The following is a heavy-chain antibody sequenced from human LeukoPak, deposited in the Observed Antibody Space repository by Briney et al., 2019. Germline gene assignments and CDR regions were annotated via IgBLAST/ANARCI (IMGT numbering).Heavy chain of an antibody. CDR3: ARGGPYSGYDNFDY. V-gene: IGHV3-21*01. CDR1: GFTFSSYA. J-gene: IGHJ4*02. Sequence: GGSLRLSCAASGFTFSSYAMSWVRQAPGKGLEWVSSISSSTSYIYYGDSVKGRFTISRDNAKNSLYLQMNSLRAEDTAVYYCARGGPYSGYDNFDYWGQGTLVTVSS. CDR2: ISSSTSYI. D-gene: IGHD5-12*01.